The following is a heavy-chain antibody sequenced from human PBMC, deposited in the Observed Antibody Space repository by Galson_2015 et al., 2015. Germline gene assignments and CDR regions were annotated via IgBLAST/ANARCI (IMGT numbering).Heavy chain of an antibody. D-gene: IGHD6-13*01. V-gene: IGHV1-69*13. CDR2: IIPIFGTA. CDR1: GGTFSSYA. Sequence: SVKVSCKASGGTFSSYAISWVRQAPGQGLEWMGGIIPIFGTANYAQKFQGRVTITADESTSTAYMELSSLRSEDTAVYYCARERGSIAAAGIYYYYMDVWGKETTVTVSS. J-gene: IGHJ6*03. CDR3: ARERGSIAAAGIYYYYMDV.